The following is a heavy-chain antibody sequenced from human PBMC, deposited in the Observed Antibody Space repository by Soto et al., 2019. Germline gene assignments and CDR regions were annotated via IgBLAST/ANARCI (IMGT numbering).Heavy chain of an antibody. D-gene: IGHD3-10*01. CDR1: GGSFSGYY. CDR2: INHSGST. V-gene: IGHV4-34*01. CDR3: ARELYGSGSSDNWFDP. Sequence: QVQLQQWGAGLLKPSETLSLTCAVYGGSFSGYYWSWIRQPPGKGLEWIGEINHSGSTNYNPSLTGRVTISVDTSKNQFSLKLSSVTAADTAVYYCARELYGSGSSDNWFDPWGQGTLVTVSS. J-gene: IGHJ5*02.